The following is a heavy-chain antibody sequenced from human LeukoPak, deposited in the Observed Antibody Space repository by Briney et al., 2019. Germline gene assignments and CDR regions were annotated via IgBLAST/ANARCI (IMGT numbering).Heavy chain of an antibody. CDR2: IIPIFGTA. Sequence: SVKVSCKASGGTFSSYAISWVRQAPGQGLEWMGGIIPIFGTANYAQKSQGRVTITTDESTSTAYMELSSLRSEDTAVYYCARESGRYYYDSSGYNRYFDYWGQGTLVTVSS. CDR1: GGTFSSYA. CDR3: ARESGRYYYDSSGYNRYFDY. D-gene: IGHD3-22*01. J-gene: IGHJ4*02. V-gene: IGHV1-69*05.